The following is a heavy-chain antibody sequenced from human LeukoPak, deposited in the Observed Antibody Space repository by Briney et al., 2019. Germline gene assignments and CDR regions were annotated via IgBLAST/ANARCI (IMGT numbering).Heavy chain of an antibody. Sequence: GGSLRLSCADSGFTFSSYAMHWVRQAPGKGLEWVAVISYDGSNKYYADSVKGRFTISRDNSKNTLYLQMNSLRAEDTAVYYCARDQQQLVSGLYGMDVRGQGTTVTVSS. CDR1: GFTFSSYA. J-gene: IGHJ6*02. V-gene: IGHV3-30-3*01. CDR3: ARDQQQLVSGLYGMDV. CDR2: ISYDGSNK. D-gene: IGHD6-13*01.